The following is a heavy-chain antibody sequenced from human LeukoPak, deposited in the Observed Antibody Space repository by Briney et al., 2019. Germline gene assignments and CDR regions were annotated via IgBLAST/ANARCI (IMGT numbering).Heavy chain of an antibody. CDR1: GFTFSSYA. J-gene: IGHJ4*02. D-gene: IGHD6-6*01. V-gene: IGHV3-23*01. CDR2: ISGSGGST. Sequence: GGSLRLSCVASGFTFSSYAMSWVRQAPGKGLEWVSAISGSGGSTYYADSVKGRFTISRDNSKNTLYLQMNSLRAEDTAVYYCAAHEYSSSSGFDYWGQGTLVTVSS. CDR3: AAHEYSSSSGFDY.